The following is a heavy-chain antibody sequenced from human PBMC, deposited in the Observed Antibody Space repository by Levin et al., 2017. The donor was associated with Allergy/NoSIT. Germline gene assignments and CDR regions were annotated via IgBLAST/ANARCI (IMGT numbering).Heavy chain of an antibody. J-gene: IGHJ4*02. V-gene: IGHV4-39*01. CDR3: ASYSYYYGSGSYNFDY. Sequence: SETLSLTCTVSGGSISSSSYYWGWIRQPPGKGLEWIGSIYYSGSTYYNPSLKSRVTISVDTSKNQFSLKLSSVTAADTAVYYCASYSYYYGSGSYNFDYWGQGTLVTVSS. CDR2: IYYSGST. D-gene: IGHD3-10*01. CDR1: GGSISSSSYY.